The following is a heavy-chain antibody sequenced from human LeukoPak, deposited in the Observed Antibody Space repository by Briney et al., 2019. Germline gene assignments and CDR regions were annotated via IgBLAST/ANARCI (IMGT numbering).Heavy chain of an antibody. V-gene: IGHV4-39*01. CDR2: IYYSGST. CDR1: GGSISSSSYY. J-gene: IGHJ4*02. Sequence: SETLSLTCTVSGGSISSSSYYWGWIRQPPRKGLECIGSIYYSGSTYYNPSLKSRVTISVDTSKNQFSLKLSSVTAADTAVYYCATYCSSTSRYTKDNWGQGTLVTVSS. D-gene: IGHD2-2*01. CDR3: ATYCSSTSRYTKDN.